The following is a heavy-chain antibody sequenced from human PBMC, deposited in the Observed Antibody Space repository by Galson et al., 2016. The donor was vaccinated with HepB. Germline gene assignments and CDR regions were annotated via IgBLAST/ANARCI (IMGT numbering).Heavy chain of an antibody. V-gene: IGHV3-30*18. CDR1: GFSFSNFG. J-gene: IGHJ1*01. Sequence: SLRLSCAASGFSFSNFGMHWVRQAPGKGLEWVAVLSYDGSEKFFADSVKGRFTISRDNPKNTLYLQMNTLRTEDTAVYYCAKSLGGGSGSYPESFQQWGQGTLVTVSS. CDR3: AKSLGGGSGSYPESFQQ. D-gene: IGHD3-10*01. CDR2: LSYDGSEK.